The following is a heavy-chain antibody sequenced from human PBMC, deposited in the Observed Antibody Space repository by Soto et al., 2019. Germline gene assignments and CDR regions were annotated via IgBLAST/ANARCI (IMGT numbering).Heavy chain of an antibody. CDR1: GFTFSSYG. V-gene: IGHV3-33*01. D-gene: IGHD6-19*01. J-gene: IGHJ4*02. CDR3: ARVDSGWYYFDY. Sequence: GGSLRLSCAASGFTFSSYGMHWVRQAPGKGLEWVAVIWYDGSNKYYADSVKGRFTISRDNSKNTLYLQMNSLRAEDTAVYYCARVDSGWYYFDYWGQGTLVTVSS. CDR2: IWYDGSNK.